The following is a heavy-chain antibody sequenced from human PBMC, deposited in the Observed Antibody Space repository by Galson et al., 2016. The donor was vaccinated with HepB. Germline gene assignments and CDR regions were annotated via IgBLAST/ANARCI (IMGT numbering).Heavy chain of an antibody. V-gene: IGHV3-74*01. CDR1: GFTFRTYW. CDR3: ARRGDLDF. J-gene: IGHJ4*02. Sequence: SLRLSCAASGFTFRTYWMHWVRQAPGKGLVWVSRINSDGTTTNYADSVKGRFTISRDNAKNTVCLEMNSLRAEDTAVYYCARRGDLDFWGQGTLVTVSS. CDR2: INSDGTTT. D-gene: IGHD2-21*02.